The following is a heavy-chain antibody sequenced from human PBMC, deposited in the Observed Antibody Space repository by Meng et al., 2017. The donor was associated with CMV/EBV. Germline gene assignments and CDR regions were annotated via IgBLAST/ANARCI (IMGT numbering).Heavy chain of an antibody. CDR2: IYSGGRT. D-gene: IGHD2/OR15-2a*01. J-gene: IGHJ5*02. CDR3: ARAASSSMTLDP. Sequence: LSCADSGFTVSSNYMSWVRQAPGKGLEWVSVIYSGGRTYYADSVKGRFTISRDNSKNTLYLQMNSLRAEDTAVYYCARAASSSMTLDPWSQGTLVTVSS. V-gene: IGHV3-66*02. CDR1: GFTVSSNY.